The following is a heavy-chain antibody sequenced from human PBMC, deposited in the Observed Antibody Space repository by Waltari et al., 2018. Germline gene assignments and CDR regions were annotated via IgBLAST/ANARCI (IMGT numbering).Heavy chain of an antibody. CDR1: GGFISSYS. J-gene: IGHJ4*02. D-gene: IGHD5-12*01. CDR3: ARDPRDGYHNLGI. V-gene: IGHV4-59*01. CDR2: IYYSGST. Sequence: QVQLQESGPGLVKPSETLSLTCTVSGGFISSYSWTWLRQPPGKGLEWIGYIYYSGSTNYNPSLKSRVTISVDTSKNQFSLKLSSVTAADTAVYYCARDPRDGYHNLGIWGQGTLVTVSS.